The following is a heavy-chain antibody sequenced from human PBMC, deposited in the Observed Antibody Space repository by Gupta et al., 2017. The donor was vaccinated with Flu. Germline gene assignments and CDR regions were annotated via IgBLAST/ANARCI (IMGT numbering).Heavy chain of an antibody. CDR2: IWFDSSKK. CDR1: GFTFSDYG. Sequence: QLHLVESGGGVVQAGRSLRLSCSAAGFTFSDYGMHWLRQAPGKGLEWVASIWFDSSKKRYVDSVEGRFTISRDGSKNTLYLQMDSLRVADTAIYYCARESGQLDRTSNAFDIWGQGTMVTVSS. V-gene: IGHV3-33*01. J-gene: IGHJ3*02. CDR3: ARESGQLDRTSNAFDI. D-gene: IGHD1-1*01.